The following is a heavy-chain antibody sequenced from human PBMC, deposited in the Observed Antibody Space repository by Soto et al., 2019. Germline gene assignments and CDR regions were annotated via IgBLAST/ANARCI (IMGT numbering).Heavy chain of an antibody. D-gene: IGHD1-26*01. V-gene: IGHV4-59*01. J-gene: IGHJ4*02. CDR1: GGSITSNY. CDR2: ISYTGST. Sequence: SETLSLTCTVSGGSITSNYWSWIRQPPGRGLEWIGYISYTGSTNYNPSLKSRVTISVDTSKNQFSLELSSVTAADTAVYDCARVLSGTSIFDYWGQGTLVTVSS. CDR3: ARVLSGTSIFDY.